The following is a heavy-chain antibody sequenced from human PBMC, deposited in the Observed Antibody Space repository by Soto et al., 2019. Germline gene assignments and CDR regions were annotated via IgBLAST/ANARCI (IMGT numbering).Heavy chain of an antibody. V-gene: IGHV2-5*02. J-gene: IGHJ2*01. CDR3: AHQTEGAGVLMVYAIHTTDWYFDL. CDR1: GFSLSTSGVG. Sequence: QITLKESGPTLVKPTQTLTLTCTFSGFSLSTSGVGVGWIRQPPGKALEWLALIYWDDDKRYSPSLTSRLTITKDTSKNQVVLTITNMDTVDTATYYCAHQTEGAGVLMVYAIHTTDWYFDLWGRGTLVTVSS. D-gene: IGHD2-8*01. CDR2: IYWDDDK.